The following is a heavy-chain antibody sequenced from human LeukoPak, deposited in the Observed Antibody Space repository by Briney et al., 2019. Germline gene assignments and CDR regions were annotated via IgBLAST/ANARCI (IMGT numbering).Heavy chain of an antibody. Sequence: SETLSLTCAVYGGSFSGYYWSWIRQPPGKGLEWIGEINHSGSTNYNPSLKSRVTISVDTSKNQFSLKLSSVTAADTAVYCCARTGIAVATIDYWGQGTLVTVSS. CDR2: INHSGST. V-gene: IGHV4-34*01. J-gene: IGHJ4*02. CDR3: ARTGIAVATIDY. D-gene: IGHD6-19*01. CDR1: GGSFSGYY.